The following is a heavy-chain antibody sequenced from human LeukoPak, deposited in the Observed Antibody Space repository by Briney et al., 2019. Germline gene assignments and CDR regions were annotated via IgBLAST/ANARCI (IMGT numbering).Heavy chain of an antibody. CDR3: ERDGSSRWYWVDY. CDR2: IWYDGSNK. J-gene: IGHJ4*02. CDR1: GFTFSSYG. V-gene: IGHV3-33*01. Sequence: PGGSLRLSCAASGFTFSSYGMHWVRQAPGKGLEWVAVIWYDGSNKYYADSVKGRFTISRDNSKNTLYLQMNSLRAEDTAVYYCERDGSSRWYWVDYWCQGTLVTVSS. D-gene: IGHD6-19*01.